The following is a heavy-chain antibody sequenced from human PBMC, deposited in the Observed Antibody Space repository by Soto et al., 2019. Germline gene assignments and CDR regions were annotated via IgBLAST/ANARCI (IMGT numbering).Heavy chain of an antibody. J-gene: IGHJ4*02. D-gene: IGHD2-15*01. CDR2: INNDGSTT. CDR1: GFTFNSYW. CDR3: VRAVMAANCVDY. Sequence: EVQLAESGGGLVQPGGSLRLSCAASGFTFNSYWMHWVRQVPGKGLVWVSRINNDGSTTNYADSVKGRFTISRDSARNTVYLQMNSLRADDKAVYYCVRAVMAANCVDYWGQGTLVTVSS. V-gene: IGHV3-74*01.